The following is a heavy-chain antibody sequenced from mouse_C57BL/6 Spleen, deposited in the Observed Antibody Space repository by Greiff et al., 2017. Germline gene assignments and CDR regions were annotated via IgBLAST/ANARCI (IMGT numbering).Heavy chain of an antibody. Sequence: VQLQQSGAELVRPGASVKLSCTASGFNIKDDYMHWVKQRPEQGLEWIGWIDPENGDTEYASKFQGKATLTADTSSNPAYLQLSSLTSEDTAVYDCTDYYDCSSYDCDYWGQGTILTVSA. CDR3: TDYYDCSSYDCDY. V-gene: IGHV14-4*01. CDR2: IDPENGDT. CDR1: GFNIKDDY. J-gene: IGHJ2*01. D-gene: IGHD1-1*01.